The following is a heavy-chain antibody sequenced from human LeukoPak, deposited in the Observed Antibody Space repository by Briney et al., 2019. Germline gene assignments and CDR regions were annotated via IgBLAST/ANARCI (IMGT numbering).Heavy chain of an antibody. CDR2: ISYDGSNK. J-gene: IGHJ5*02. V-gene: IGHV3-30-3*01. CDR3: AKEYSSSWSGWFDP. CDR1: GFTFSSYA. Sequence: QPGRSLRLSCAAPGFTFSSYAMHWVRQAPGKGLEWVAVISYDGSNKYYADSVKGRFTISRDNSKNTLYLQMNSLRAEDTAVYYCAKEYSSSWSGWFDPWGQGTPVTVSS. D-gene: IGHD6-13*01.